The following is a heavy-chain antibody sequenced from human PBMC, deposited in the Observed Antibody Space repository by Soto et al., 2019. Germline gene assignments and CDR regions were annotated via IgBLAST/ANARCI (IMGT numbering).Heavy chain of an antibody. CDR2: VPYDGSNK. CDR3: EKGKGMNYYYGLDV. J-gene: IGHJ6*04. V-gene: IGHV3-30*18. D-gene: IGHD3-10*01. CDR1: GFTFSSYG. Sequence: GGSLRLSCAASGFTFSSYGMHWVRQAPGKGLEWVAVVPYDGSNKYYADSVKGRFTISRDNSKNTLNLQMNSLRAEDTAVYYCEKGKGMNYYYGLDVWGKGTKVTVSS.